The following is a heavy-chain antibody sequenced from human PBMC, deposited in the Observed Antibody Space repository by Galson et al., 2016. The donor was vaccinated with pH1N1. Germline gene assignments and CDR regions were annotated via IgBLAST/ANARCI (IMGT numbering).Heavy chain of an antibody. CDR1: GGSISAHNW. CDR2: VYNDGRA. CDR3: ARWYSTASNTFDV. Sequence: ETLSLTCAVSGGSISAHNWWSWVRQPPGKGLEWIGEVYNDGRANYKASLKSRATVSMDKSKNQFSLTLTSVTAADTAVYYCARWYSTASNTFDVWGQGTLVTVSS. V-gene: IGHV4/OR15-8*01. J-gene: IGHJ3*01. D-gene: IGHD1-26*01.